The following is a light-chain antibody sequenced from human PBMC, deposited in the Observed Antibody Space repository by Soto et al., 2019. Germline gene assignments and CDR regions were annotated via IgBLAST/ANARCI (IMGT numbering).Light chain of an antibody. V-gene: IGLV2-8*01. Sequence: QSALTQPPSASGSPGQSVTISCTGTSSDVGGYNSVSWYQQHPGKAPKLLIYEVSRRPSGVPDRFSGSKSGNTASLIVSGLQAEDEADYYCSSFTNTITRYAFGTGTKLTVL. CDR2: EVS. CDR1: SSDVGGYNS. J-gene: IGLJ1*01. CDR3: SSFTNTITRYA.